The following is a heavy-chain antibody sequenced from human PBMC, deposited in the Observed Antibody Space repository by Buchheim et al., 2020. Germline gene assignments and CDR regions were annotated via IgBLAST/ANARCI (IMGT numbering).Heavy chain of an antibody. J-gene: IGHJ6*01. CDR2: IYYSGST. D-gene: IGHD3-22*01. Sequence: QVQLQESGPGLVKPSQTLSLTCTVSGGSISSGGYYWSWIRQHPGKGLEWIGYIYYSGSTSYNPSLKSRVTISVDTSKNQFSLKLSSVTAADTAVYYCARSNYYDSSGYYAKYYYYYGMDVWGQGTT. CDR1: GGSISSGGYY. V-gene: IGHV4-31*03. CDR3: ARSNYYDSSGYYAKYYYYYGMDV.